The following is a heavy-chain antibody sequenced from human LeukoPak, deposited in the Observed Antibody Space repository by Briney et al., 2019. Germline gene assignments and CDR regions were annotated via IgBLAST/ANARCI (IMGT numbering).Heavy chain of an antibody. J-gene: IGHJ4*02. CDR1: GDSISSGDYY. CDR3: ASGSGSQYGYVDY. D-gene: IGHD3-10*01. Sequence: QTVSLTCTVSGDSISSGDYYWTRIRQPPGKGLEWIGYIYFTGTTYYNPSLKSQVTISVDTSKNQFSLNLSSVTAADTAVYYCASGSGSQYGYVDYWAQGTLVTVSS. V-gene: IGHV4-30-4*01. CDR2: IYFTGTT.